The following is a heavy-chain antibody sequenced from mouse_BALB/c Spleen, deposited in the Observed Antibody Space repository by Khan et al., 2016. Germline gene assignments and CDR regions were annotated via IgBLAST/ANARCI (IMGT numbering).Heavy chain of an antibody. CDR2: IYPGDGDT. D-gene: IGHD6-1*01. CDR3: ARECYSTSVFSY. V-gene: IGHV1-87*01. J-gene: IGHJ3*01. CDR1: GYTFTSYW. Sequence: QVQLQQSGAELARPGASVKLSCKASGYTFTSYWMQWVKQRPGQGLQWIGTIYPGDGDTRYTQKFKGKATLTEDKSSSTAYMQLSSLASEASAVYSSARECYSTSVFSYCAHGTLVTVSA.